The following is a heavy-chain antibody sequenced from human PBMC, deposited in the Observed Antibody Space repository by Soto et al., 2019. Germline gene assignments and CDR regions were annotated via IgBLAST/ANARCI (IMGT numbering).Heavy chain of an antibody. D-gene: IGHD6-13*01. CDR3: ASLGGIAAAGTDPSFDY. V-gene: IGHV4-34*01. CDR2: INHSGST. CDR1: GGSFSGYY. Sequence: SETLSLTCAVYGGSFSGYYWSWIRQPPGKGLEWIGEINHSGSTNYNPSLKSRVTISVDTSKNQFSLKLSSVTAADTAVYYCASLGGIAAAGTDPSFDYWGQGTLVTVSS. J-gene: IGHJ4*02.